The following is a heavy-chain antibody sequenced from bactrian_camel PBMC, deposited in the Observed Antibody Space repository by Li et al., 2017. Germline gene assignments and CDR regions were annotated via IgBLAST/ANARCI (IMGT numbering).Heavy chain of an antibody. CDR3: AASVPAFCSTLEPSRYNY. D-gene: IGHD6*01. Sequence: HVQLVESGGGSVQAGGSLRLSCAPSGDDYNTNYMVVAWFRQGPGKEREGIAAIYTAGDNAYSADSVKGRFTISQDGAKELMYLQMDSLKPEDTAMYYCAASVPAFCSTLEPSRYNYWGQGTQVTVS. CDR2: IYTAGDNA. V-gene: IGHV3S54*01. J-gene: IGHJ4*01. CDR1: GDDYNTNY.